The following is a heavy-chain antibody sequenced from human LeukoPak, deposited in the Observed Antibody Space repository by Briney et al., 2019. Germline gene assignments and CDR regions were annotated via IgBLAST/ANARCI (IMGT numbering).Heavy chain of an antibody. Sequence: KPSETLSLTCTVSGGSISSYYWNWIRQPPGNGLEWIGYIYYSGSTNYNPSLKSRVTISVDTSKNQFSLKLSPVTAADTAVYYCARSYCSSTSCYSYYYYYGMDVWGQGTTVTVSS. V-gene: IGHV4-59*01. D-gene: IGHD2-2*01. J-gene: IGHJ6*02. CDR3: ARSYCSSTSCYSYYYYYGMDV. CDR2: IYYSGST. CDR1: GGSISSYY.